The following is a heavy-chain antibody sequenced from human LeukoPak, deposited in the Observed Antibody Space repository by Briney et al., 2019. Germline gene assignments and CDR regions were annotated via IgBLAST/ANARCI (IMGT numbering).Heavy chain of an antibody. CDR2: ISSSSTYI. V-gene: IGHV3-21*01. CDR3: ARDREPRNWFDP. Sequence: GGSLSLSCAASGFTFSSYGMNWVRQAPGKGLEWVSSISSSSTYIYYADSVKGRFTISRDNAKNSLYLQMNSLRVEDTAVYYCARDREPRNWFDPWGQGTLVTVSS. CDR1: GFTFSSYG. D-gene: IGHD1-26*01. J-gene: IGHJ5*02.